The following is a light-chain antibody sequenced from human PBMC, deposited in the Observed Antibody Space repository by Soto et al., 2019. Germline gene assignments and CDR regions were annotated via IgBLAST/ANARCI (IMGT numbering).Light chain of an antibody. CDR2: SSS. CDR1: QDISND. CDR3: QKYNSFPPT. V-gene: IGKV1-27*01. J-gene: IGKJ4*01. Sequence: DFQMTQSPSSLSASVGDRVIITCRASQDISNDVAWYQQKPGKPPNLLISSSSTLQSGVPSRFSGTGYGTDFTLTIGNLQPDDVATYYWQKYNSFPPTFGGGTKVEI.